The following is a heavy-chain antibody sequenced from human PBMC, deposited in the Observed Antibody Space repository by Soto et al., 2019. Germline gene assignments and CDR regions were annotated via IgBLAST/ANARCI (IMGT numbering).Heavy chain of an antibody. V-gene: IGHV4-59*08. CDR3: VRHTVYCISSICRTNLEY. Sequence: SETLSLTCTVSGGSINLYYWSWIRQPPGKGLEWIGYIYYSGSTDYNPSLRGRVTISVDMSKNHFSLRLSSVTAADTAVYYFVRHTVYCISSICRTNLEYWGQGALVTVSS. J-gene: IGHJ4*02. CDR2: IYYSGST. D-gene: IGHD2-2*01. CDR1: GGSINLYY.